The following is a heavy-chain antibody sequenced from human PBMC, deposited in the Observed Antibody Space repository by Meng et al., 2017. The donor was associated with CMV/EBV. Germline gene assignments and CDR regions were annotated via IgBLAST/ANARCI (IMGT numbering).Heavy chain of an antibody. V-gene: IGHV4-39*01. D-gene: IGHD3-3*01. J-gene: IGHJ5*02. CDR3: ATSYYDFWSASYNWFDP. Sequence: SQTRSLTGTVSGGSISSSSYYWGWIRQPPGKGLEWIGSIYYSGSTYYNPSLKSRVTISVDTSKNQFSLKLSSVTAADTAVYYCATSYYDFWSASYNWFDPWGQGTMVTVSS. CDR1: GGSISSSSYY. CDR2: IYYSGST.